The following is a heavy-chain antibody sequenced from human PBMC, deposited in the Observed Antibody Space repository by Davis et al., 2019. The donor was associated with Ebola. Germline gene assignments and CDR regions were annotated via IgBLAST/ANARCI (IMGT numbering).Heavy chain of an antibody. CDR3: AGGYYYYYGMDV. Sequence: GGSLGLSCAASGFTFSSYEMNWVRQAPGKGLEWVSYISSSGSTIYYADSVKGRFTISRDNAKNSLYLQMNSLRAEDTAVYYCAGGYYYYYGMDVWGQGTTVTVSS. V-gene: IGHV3-48*03. J-gene: IGHJ6*02. CDR2: ISSSGSTI. CDR1: GFTFSSYE. D-gene: IGHD3-10*01.